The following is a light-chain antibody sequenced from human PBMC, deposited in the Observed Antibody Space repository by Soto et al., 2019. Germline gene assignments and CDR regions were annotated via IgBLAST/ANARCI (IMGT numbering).Light chain of an antibody. CDR2: GAF. CDR1: QSVSSG. Sequence: VLTQYKCTLSLSPGERSALSCGASQSVSSGSLAWYQQKPGQAPSLLIYGAFTRATGIPARFSGTGSGTEFTLTISSLQSEDFALYYCQQYNDWPLTFGQRTNVDIK. CDR3: QQYNDWPLT. V-gene: IGKV3-15*01. J-gene: IGKJ1*01.